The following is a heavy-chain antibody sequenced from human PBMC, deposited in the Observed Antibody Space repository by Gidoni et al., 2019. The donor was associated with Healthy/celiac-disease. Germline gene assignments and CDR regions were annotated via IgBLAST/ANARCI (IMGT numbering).Heavy chain of an antibody. CDR3: AKGHDYGPRYSYYGMDV. CDR2: ISWDGGST. CDR1: GFNFDDYT. Sequence: EVQLVESGGVVVQPGGSLRLSCAASGFNFDDYTMHWVRQAPGKGLEWVSLISWDGGSTYYADSVKGRFTISRDNSKNSLYLQMNSLRTEDTALYYCAKGHDYGPRYSYYGMDVWGQGTTVTVSS. V-gene: IGHV3-43*01. J-gene: IGHJ6*02. D-gene: IGHD3-10*01.